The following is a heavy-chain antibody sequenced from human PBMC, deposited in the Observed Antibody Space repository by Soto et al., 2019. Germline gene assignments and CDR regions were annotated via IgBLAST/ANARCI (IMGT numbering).Heavy chain of an antibody. V-gene: IGHV2-5*02. D-gene: IGHD3-10*01. CDR2: IYWDDDK. Sequence: SGPTLVNPTQTLTLTCTFSGFSLSTSGVGVGWIRQPPGKALEWLALIYWDDDKRYSPSLKSRLTITKDTSKNQVVLTMTNMDPVDTATYYCARMVDPMVRGNFYYYYYGMDVWGQGTTVTVSS. CDR1: GFSLSTSGVG. CDR3: ARMVDPMVRGNFYYYYYGMDV. J-gene: IGHJ6*02.